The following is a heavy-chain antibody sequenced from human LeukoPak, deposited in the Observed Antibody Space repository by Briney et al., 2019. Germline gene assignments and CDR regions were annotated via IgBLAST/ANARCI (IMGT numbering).Heavy chain of an antibody. CDR3: ARCSSSWGFYYYMDV. V-gene: IGHV3-53*01. CDR1: GFTVSSNY. J-gene: IGHJ6*03. CDR2: IYSGGST. D-gene: IGHD6-13*01. Sequence: GGSLRLSCAASGFTVSSNYMSWVRQAPGKGLEWVSVIYSGGSTYYADSVKGRFTISRDNSKNTLYLQMNSLRAEDTAVYYCARCSSSWGFYYYMDVWCKGTTVTISS.